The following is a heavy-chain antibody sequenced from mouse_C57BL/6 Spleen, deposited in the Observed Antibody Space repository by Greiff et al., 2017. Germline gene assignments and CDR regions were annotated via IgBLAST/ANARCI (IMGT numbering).Heavy chain of an antibody. Sequence: QVQLQESGAELMKPGASVKLSCKATGYTFTGYWIEWVKQRPGHGLEWIGEILPGSGSTNYNEKFKGKATFTADTSSNTAYMQLSSLTTEDSAIYDGARREIYDGYPAWFAYWGQGTLVTVSA. D-gene: IGHD2-3*01. CDR3: ARREIYDGYPAWFAY. CDR1: GYTFTGYW. J-gene: IGHJ3*01. V-gene: IGHV1-9*01. CDR2: ILPGSGST.